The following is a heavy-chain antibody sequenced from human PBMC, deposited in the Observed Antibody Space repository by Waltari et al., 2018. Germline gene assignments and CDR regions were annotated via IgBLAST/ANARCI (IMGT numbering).Heavy chain of an antibody. CDR2: MYYRGTT. D-gene: IGHD3-22*01. V-gene: IGHV4-38-2*01. CDR3: ARLHRVANYYDSSGYYYGVIDY. J-gene: IGHJ4*02. Sequence: QVQLQESGPGLVKPSETLSLTCAVSNFYISNGYYWGSIRQPPGKGLEWIGSMYYRGTTYYNPSLKGRVTISVDTSKNQFSLKLSSVTAADTAVYYCARLHRVANYYDSSGYYYGVIDYWGQGTLVTVSS. CDR1: NFYISNGYY.